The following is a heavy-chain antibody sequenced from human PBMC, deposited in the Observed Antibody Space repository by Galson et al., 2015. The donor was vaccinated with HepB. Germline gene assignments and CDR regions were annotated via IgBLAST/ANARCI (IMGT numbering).Heavy chain of an antibody. J-gene: IGHJ4*02. CDR3: ARGGSSGYFPPFDY. CDR2: IYYSGST. D-gene: IGHD3-22*01. CDR1: GGSISSGGYY. V-gene: IGHV4-31*03. Sequence: LSLTCTVSGGSISSGGYYWSWIRQHPGKGLEWIGYIYYSGSTYYNPSLKSRVTISVDTSKNQFSLKLSSVTAADTAVYYCARGGSSGYFPPFDYWGQGTLVTVSP.